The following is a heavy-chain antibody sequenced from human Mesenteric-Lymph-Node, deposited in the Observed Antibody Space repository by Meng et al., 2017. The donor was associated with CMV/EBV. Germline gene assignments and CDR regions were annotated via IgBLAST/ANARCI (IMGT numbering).Heavy chain of an antibody. Sequence: SETLSLTCTVSGGSISSTYYWGWIRQSPGKGLEWIGSIYHNGNTYYNPSLKSRVTISRDTAKNQFSLKLTSVTAADTAVYYCARNSGAEGYCSRTSCYLEAYSFDYWGQGTLVTVSS. J-gene: IGHJ4*02. V-gene: IGHV4-38-2*02. CDR2: IYHNGNT. CDR3: ARNSGAEGYCSRTSCYLEAYSFDY. CDR1: GGSISSTYY. D-gene: IGHD2-2*01.